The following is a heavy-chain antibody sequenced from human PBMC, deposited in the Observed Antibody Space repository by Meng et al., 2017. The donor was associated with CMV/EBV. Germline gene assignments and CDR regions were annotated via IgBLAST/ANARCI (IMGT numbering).Heavy chain of an antibody. J-gene: IGHJ5*02. CDR3: TPGSCLPLVRHWFAP. Sequence: FRYSGHRQLDPNETCPLPARFSGISLSTSGVVTVWIRQLRGNRLERVALIYWDDDKRCSHTLKSTLTVTKDSSNNKVDLKMTHMDHVDTPTYYGTPGSCLPLVRHWFAPWGQGTLVTVSS. CDR1: GISLSTSGVV. D-gene: IGHD6-6*01. CDR2: IYWDDDK. V-gene: IGHV2-5*02.